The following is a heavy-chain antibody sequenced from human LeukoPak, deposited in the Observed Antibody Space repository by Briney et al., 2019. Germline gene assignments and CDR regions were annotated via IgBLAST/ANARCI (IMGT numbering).Heavy chain of an antibody. D-gene: IGHD2-15*01. Sequence: PGGSLRLSCAASGFSFSKYVMNWVRQAPGKGLEWVSVISGSGGSTDYVDSVKGRFTISRDNSKNTLYLQMNSLRVEDTAVYYCAKGGDCSGGTCYGHYGMDVWGQGTTVTVSS. CDR3: AKGGDCSGGTCYGHYGMDV. V-gene: IGHV3-23*01. CDR1: GFSFSKYV. J-gene: IGHJ6*02. CDR2: ISGSGGST.